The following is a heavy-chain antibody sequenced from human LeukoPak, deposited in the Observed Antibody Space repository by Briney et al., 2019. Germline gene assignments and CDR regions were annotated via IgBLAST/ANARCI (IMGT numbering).Heavy chain of an antibody. V-gene: IGHV1-69*13. D-gene: IGHD3-3*01. CDR1: GGTFISYA. J-gene: IGHJ6*02. Sequence: SVKVSCKASGGTFISYAISWVRQAPGQGLEWMGGIIPIFGTANYAQKFQGRVTITADESTSTAYMELSSLRSEDTAVYYCARGSPRITIFGVVIPDYYYYGMDVWGQGTTVTVSS. CDR2: IIPIFGTA. CDR3: ARGSPRITIFGVVIPDYYYYGMDV.